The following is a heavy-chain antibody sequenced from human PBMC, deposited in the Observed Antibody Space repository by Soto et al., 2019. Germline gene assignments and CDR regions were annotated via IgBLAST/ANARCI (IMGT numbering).Heavy chain of an antibody. CDR3: ARRVAVAGSWYFDL. J-gene: IGHJ2*01. CDR2: IYYSGST. V-gene: IGHV4-59*01. Sequence: QVQLQESGPGLVKPSETLSLTCTVSGGSISSYYWSWIRQPPGKGLEWIGYIYYSGSTNYNPSLKSRVTISVDTSTKQFSLKLSSVIAADTAVYYCARRVAVAGSWYFDLWGRGTLVTVSS. D-gene: IGHD6-19*01. CDR1: GGSISSYY.